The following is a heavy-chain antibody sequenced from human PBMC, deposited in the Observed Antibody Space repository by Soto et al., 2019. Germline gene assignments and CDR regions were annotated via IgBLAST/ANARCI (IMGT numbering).Heavy chain of an antibody. Sequence: GGSLRLSCEASGFTFSDYSMYGVRQAPGKGLEWVSSISSSGTYIYYADSVKGRFAISRDNANNVMYLQMDTLRAEDTAVYYCVRAGHVFDVHYYGMDLWGQGTTVTVSS. CDR3: VRAGHVFDVHYYGMDL. J-gene: IGHJ6*02. D-gene: IGHD3-10*01. V-gene: IGHV3-21*01. CDR1: GFTFSDYS. CDR2: ISSSGTYI.